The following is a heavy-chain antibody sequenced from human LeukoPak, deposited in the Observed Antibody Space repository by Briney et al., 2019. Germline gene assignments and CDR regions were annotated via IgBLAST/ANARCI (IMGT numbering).Heavy chain of an antibody. Sequence: SETLSLTCAVYGGSFSGYYWSWIRQPPGKGLEWIGEINHSGSTNYNPSLKSRVTISVDTSKNQFSLKLSSVTAADTAVYYCARVRYSYGSLPYYYYMDVWGKGTTVTVSS. CDR2: INHSGST. CDR1: GGSFSGYY. J-gene: IGHJ6*03. CDR3: ARVRYSYGSLPYYYYMDV. D-gene: IGHD5-18*01. V-gene: IGHV4-34*01.